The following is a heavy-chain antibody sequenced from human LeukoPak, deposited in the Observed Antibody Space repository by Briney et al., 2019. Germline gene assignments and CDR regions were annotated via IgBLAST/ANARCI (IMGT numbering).Heavy chain of an antibody. CDR2: IYTSGST. Sequence: PSETLSLTCTVSGGSISSYYWSWIRQPAGKGLEWIGRIYTSGSTNYNPSLKSRVTMPVDTSKNQFSLKLSSVTAAGTAVYYCARDQLNYYDSSGSDDAFDIWGQGTMVTVSS. D-gene: IGHD3-22*01. J-gene: IGHJ3*02. CDR1: GGSISSYY. CDR3: ARDQLNYYDSSGSDDAFDI. V-gene: IGHV4-4*07.